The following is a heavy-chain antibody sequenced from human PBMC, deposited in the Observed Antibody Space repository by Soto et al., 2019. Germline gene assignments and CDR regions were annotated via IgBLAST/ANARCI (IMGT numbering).Heavy chain of an antibody. CDR2: VDGSGYDT. CDR3: AREIFAAAYAATSAFDL. CDR1: GCTFSNHA. V-gene: IGHV3-23*01. D-gene: IGHD2-8*01. Sequence: PWRSLRLPCAAAGCTFSNHAIRLILQAQGTGPEWVAFVDGSGYDTSYADSVKGRFTISRDNSDNSLYLHMDSLRAEDTGRYFCAREIFAAAYAATSAFDLWGQGTLVTVSS. J-gene: IGHJ4*02.